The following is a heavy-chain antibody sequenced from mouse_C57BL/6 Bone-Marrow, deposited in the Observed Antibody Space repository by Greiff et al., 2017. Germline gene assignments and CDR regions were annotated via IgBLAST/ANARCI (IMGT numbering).Heavy chain of an antibody. CDR1: GYTFTDYE. Sequence: QVQLQQSGAELVRPGASVTLSCKASGYTFTDYEMHWVKQTPVHGLEWIGAIDPETGGTAYNQKFKGKAILTADKSSSTAYMELRSLTSEDSAVXYCTRSRGYYVAWFAYWGQGTLVTVS. CDR3: TRSRGYYVAWFAY. V-gene: IGHV1-15*01. CDR2: IDPETGGT. D-gene: IGHD2-3*01. J-gene: IGHJ3*01.